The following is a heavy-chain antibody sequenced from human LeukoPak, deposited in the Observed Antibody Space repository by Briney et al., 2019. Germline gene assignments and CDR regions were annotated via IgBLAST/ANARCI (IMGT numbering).Heavy chain of an antibody. CDR1: GVPLSSYG. D-gene: IGHD3-22*01. CDR2: LRYDGSNK. CDR3: AKDNYYDSTLLYFFDY. J-gene: IGHJ4*02. V-gene: IGHV3-30*02. Sequence: GGAPGLSRAASGVPLSSYGMHRVRPAPGKGLGGGAFLRYDGSNKYCADSVKGRFTISRDNSKNTLYLQMNSLRAKDPAVYYCAKDNYYDSTLLYFFDYWGQGTLVTVSS.